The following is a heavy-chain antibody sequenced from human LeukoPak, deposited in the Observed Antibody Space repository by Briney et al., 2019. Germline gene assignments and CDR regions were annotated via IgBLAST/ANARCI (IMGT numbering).Heavy chain of an antibody. CDR1: GGSISSSNW. CDR3: ASPQYSSGWYGDGY. J-gene: IGHJ4*02. D-gene: IGHD6-19*01. CDR2: IYHSGST. V-gene: IGHV4-4*02. Sequence: SETLPLTCAVSGGSISSSNWWSWARQPPGKGLEWIGEIYHSGSTNYNPSLKSRVTISVDKSKNQFSLKLSSVTAADTAVYYCASPQYSSGWYGDGYWGQGTLVTVSS.